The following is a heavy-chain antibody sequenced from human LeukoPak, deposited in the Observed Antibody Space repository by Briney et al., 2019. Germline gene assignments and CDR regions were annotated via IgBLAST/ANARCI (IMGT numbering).Heavy chain of an antibody. V-gene: IGHV3-74*01. CDR1: GFTFSSYW. CDR2: INTDGSTT. CDR3: ARRVWGSSSAKGYYYYMDV. D-gene: IGHD6-13*01. J-gene: IGHJ6*03. Sequence: GGSLGLSCAASGFTFSSYWMHWVRQAPGNGLVWVSRINTDGSTTRYADSVKFRFTISRDNAKNTLYLQMNSLRAEDTALYYCARRVWGSSSAKGYYYYMDVWGKGTTVTVSS.